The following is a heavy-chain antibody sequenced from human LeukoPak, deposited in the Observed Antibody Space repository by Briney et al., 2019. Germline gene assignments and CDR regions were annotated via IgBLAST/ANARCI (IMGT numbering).Heavy chain of an antibody. CDR3: AREGTGAGYDLDC. V-gene: IGHV3-66*01. J-gene: IGHJ4*02. Sequence: GGSLRLSCEASGFSISSNYMNWVRQAPGKGLEWVSVIYDNGCTYYADSVTGRFTISRDNSKNTLYLQMNSLRADDTAVYYCAREGTGAGYDLDCWGQGTLVTVSS. CDR2: IYDNGCT. CDR1: GFSISSNY. D-gene: IGHD5-12*01.